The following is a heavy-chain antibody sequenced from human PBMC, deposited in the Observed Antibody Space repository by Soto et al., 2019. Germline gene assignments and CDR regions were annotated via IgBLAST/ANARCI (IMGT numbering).Heavy chain of an antibody. CDR1: GFTFTSSA. V-gene: IGHV1-58*01. D-gene: IGHD5-12*01. CDR2: IVVGSGNT. Sequence: GASVKVSCKASGFTFTSSAVQWVRQARGQRLEWIGWIVVGSGNTNYAQKFQERVTITRDMSTSTAYMELSSLRSEDTAVYYCAAEVTVDATEKFDYWGQGTLVTVSS. J-gene: IGHJ4*02. CDR3: AAEVTVDATEKFDY.